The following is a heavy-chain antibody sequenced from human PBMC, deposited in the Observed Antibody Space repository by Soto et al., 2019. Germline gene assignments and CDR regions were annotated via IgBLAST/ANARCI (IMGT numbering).Heavy chain of an antibody. V-gene: IGHV3-30*18. CDR1: GFTFSSYG. Sequence: GGALRLSCAASGFTFSSYGMHWVRQAPGKGLEWVAVISYDGNNKYYADSVKGRLTISRDNSKNTVSLQMNSLRAEDTAVYYCAKERTRHFDYWGQGIPVTVSS. J-gene: IGHJ4*02. CDR3: AKERTRHFDY. CDR2: ISYDGNNK. D-gene: IGHD1-1*01.